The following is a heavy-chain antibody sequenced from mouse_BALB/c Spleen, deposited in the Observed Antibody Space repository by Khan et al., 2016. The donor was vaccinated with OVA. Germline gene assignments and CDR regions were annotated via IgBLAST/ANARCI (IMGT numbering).Heavy chain of an antibody. CDR3: AKTDYSDDRYFDV. Sequence: QIQLVQSGPELKKPGETVKISCKASGYTFTNYGMNWVKQAPGKGLKWMGWINTYTGEPTYADDFKGRFAFSLETSAGTAYLQINNLKHEDMATYFCAKTDYSDDRYFDVWGAGTTVTVSS. CDR2: INTYTGEP. V-gene: IGHV9-1*02. D-gene: IGHD2-12*01. J-gene: IGHJ1*01. CDR1: GYTFTNYG.